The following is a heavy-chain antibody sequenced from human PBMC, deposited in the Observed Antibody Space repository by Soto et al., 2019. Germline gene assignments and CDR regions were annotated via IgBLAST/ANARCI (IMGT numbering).Heavy chain of an antibody. CDR1: GFTFSDYY. V-gene: IGHV3-11*01. CDR2: ISSSGSTI. J-gene: IGHJ6*02. D-gene: IGHD5-18*01. Sequence: LRLSCAASGFTFSDYYMSWIRQAPGKGLEWVSYISSSGSTIYYADSVKGRFTISRDNAKNSLYLQMNSLRAEDTAVYYCARGYSYGHGDYYYGMDVWGQGTTVTVSS. CDR3: ARGYSYGHGDYYYGMDV.